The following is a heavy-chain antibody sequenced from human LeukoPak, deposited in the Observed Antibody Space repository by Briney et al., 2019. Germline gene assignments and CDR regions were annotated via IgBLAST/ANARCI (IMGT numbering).Heavy chain of an antibody. V-gene: IGHV3-23*01. Sequence: PGGSLRLSCAASGFTFSNYAMSWVRQAPGKGLEWVSSISGSGGSTYYADSVKGRFTISRDNSKNTLFLQMNSLRADDTAIYYCAKDNYYGSGYYFDYWGQGTLVTVSS. D-gene: IGHD3-10*01. CDR3: AKDNYYGSGYYFDY. CDR1: GFTFSNYA. CDR2: ISGSGGST. J-gene: IGHJ4*02.